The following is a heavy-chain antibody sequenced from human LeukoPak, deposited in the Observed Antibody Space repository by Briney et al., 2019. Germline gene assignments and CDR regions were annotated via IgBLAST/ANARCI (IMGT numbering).Heavy chain of an antibody. V-gene: IGHV3-30*02. D-gene: IGHD5-18*01. J-gene: IGHJ4*02. CDR1: GFTFSSYG. CDR3: AKERPSRDSYGYFDY. CDR2: IRYDGSNK. Sequence: GGSLRLSCAESGFTFSSYGMHWVRQAPGKGLKWVAFIRYDGSNKYYADSVKGRFTISRDNSKNTLYLQMNSLRAEDTAVYYCAKERPSRDSYGYFDYWGQGTLVTVSS.